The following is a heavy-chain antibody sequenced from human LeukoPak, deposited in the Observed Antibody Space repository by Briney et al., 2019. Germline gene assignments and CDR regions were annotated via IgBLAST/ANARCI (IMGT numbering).Heavy chain of an antibody. J-gene: IGHJ6*03. CDR3: ARGRGEWLLSNEVGHYYYYMDV. D-gene: IGHD3-3*01. V-gene: IGHV4-39*07. Sequence: SETLSLTCTVSGGSISSSSYYWSWIRQPPGKGLEWIGEINHSGSTNYNPSLKSRVTISVDTSKNQFSLKLSSVTAADTAVYYCARGRGEWLLSNEVGHYYYYMDVWGKGTTVTVSS. CDR2: INHSGST. CDR1: GGSISSSSYY.